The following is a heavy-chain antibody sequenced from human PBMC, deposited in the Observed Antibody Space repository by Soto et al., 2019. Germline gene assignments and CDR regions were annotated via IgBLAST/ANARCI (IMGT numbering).Heavy chain of an antibody. CDR2: VYYTGST. V-gene: IGHV4-59*01. D-gene: IGHD6-19*01. CDR3: ARSVAVPGAHIDY. Sequence: SETLSLTCSVSGGSISGSYWSWIRQSPGKGLEWLGYVYYTGSTNYSPSLRSRVSISVDTSKNEFSLRLSSVTAADTAVYFCARSVAVPGAHIDYLGQVTQITVSS. CDR1: GGSISGSY. J-gene: IGHJ4*02.